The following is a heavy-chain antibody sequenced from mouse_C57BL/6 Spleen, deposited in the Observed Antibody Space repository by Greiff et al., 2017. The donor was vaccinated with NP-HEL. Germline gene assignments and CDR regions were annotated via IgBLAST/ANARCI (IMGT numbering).Heavy chain of an antibody. J-gene: IGHJ4*01. CDR3: ARWGGGIDAMDY. CDR2: IYPRSGNT. CDR1: GYTFTSYG. V-gene: IGHV1-81*01. Sequence: QVQLQQSGAELARPGASVKLSCKASGYTFTSYGISWVKQRPGQGLEWIGEIYPRSGNTYYNEKFKGKATLTADKSSRTAYMELRSLTSEDSAVYFCARWGGGIDAMDYWGQGTSVTVSS.